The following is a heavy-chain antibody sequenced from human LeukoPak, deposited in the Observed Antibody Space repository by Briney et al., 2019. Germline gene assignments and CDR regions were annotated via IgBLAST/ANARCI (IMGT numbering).Heavy chain of an antibody. CDR3: ASVNLGYFDY. D-gene: IGHD7-27*01. Sequence: SVKVSCKASGGTFSSYAISWVRQAPGQGLEWMGGIIPIFGAANYAQKFQGRVTITADESTSTAYMELSSLRSEDTAVYYCASVNLGYFDYWGQGTLVTVSS. J-gene: IGHJ4*02. V-gene: IGHV1-69*01. CDR2: IIPIFGAA. CDR1: GGTFSSYA.